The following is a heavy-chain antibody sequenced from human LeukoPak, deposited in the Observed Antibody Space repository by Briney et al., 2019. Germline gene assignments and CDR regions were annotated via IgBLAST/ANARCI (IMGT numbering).Heavy chain of an antibody. CDR1: GFTFSSYA. V-gene: IGHV3-23*01. D-gene: IGHD3-3*01. CDR2: ISGSGGSA. CDR3: AKGGFVWNGYPYYFDY. Sequence: PGGSLRLSCAASGFTFSSYAMGWVRQAPGKGLEWVSAISGSGGSAYYADSVKGRFAISRDNSKSTLDLQMNSLRAEDTAVYYCAKGGFVWNGYPYYFDYWGQGPLVTVS. J-gene: IGHJ4*02.